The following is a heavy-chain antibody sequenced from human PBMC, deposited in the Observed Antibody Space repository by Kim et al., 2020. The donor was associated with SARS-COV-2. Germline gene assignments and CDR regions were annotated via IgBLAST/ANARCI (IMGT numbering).Heavy chain of an antibody. J-gene: IGHJ3*02. D-gene: IGHD2-2*01. CDR1: GGSISSYY. Sequence: SETLSLTCTVSGGSISSYYWSWIRQPPGKGLEWIGYIYYSGSTNYNPSLKSRVTISVDTSKNQFSLKLSSVTAADTAVYYCAREYCSSTSCHDAFDIWGQGTMVTVSS. V-gene: IGHV4-59*13. CDR3: AREYCSSTSCHDAFDI. CDR2: IYYSGST.